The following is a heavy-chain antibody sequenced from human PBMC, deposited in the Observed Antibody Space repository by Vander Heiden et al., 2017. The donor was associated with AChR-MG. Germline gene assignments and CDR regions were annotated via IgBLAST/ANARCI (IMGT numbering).Heavy chain of an antibody. CDR2: IIPSLGTA. CDR3: ARLVVARTAGDLDY. CDR1: GGPFSSYA. Sequence: QVQLVQSGAEVKKPGSSVKVSCQASGGPFSSYAISWVRQAPGQGREWMRGIIPSLGTANYAQKFQGRVTITADESTSTAYMELSSLRSEDTAVYDCARLVVARTAGDLDYWGQGTLVTVSS. J-gene: IGHJ4*02. V-gene: IGHV1-69*01. D-gene: IGHD2-21*02.